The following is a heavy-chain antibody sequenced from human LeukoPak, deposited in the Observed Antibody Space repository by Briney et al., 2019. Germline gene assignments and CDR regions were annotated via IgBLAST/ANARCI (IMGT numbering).Heavy chain of an antibody. CDR2: IIPIFGTA. CDR3: ARVPRDCSGGSCYFDYYYYMDV. V-gene: IGHV1-69*06. Sequence: SVKVSCKAFGGTFSSYAISWVRQAPGQGLEWMGGIIPIFGTANYAQKFQGRVTITADKSTSIAYMELSSLRSEDTAVYYCARVPRDCSGGSCYFDYYYYMDVWGKGTTVTVSS. J-gene: IGHJ6*03. CDR1: GGTFSSYA. D-gene: IGHD2-15*01.